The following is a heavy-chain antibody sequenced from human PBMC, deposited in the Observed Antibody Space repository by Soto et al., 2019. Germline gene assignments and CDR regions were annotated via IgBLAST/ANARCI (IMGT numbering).Heavy chain of an antibody. J-gene: IGHJ5*01. CDR1: GYTFASYD. D-gene: IGHD2-21*01. Sequence: QVQLVQSGAEVKTPGASVKVSCKASGYTFASYDINWVRQAPGQGLEWMGWMNPNRGNTGYGQKFQGRLTMTRDTALSIAHMELSSLRNEDTAVYYCARSDGYNFNWLDSWGQGTLVTVSA. V-gene: IGHV1-8*01. CDR2: MNPNRGNT. CDR3: ARSDGYNFNWLDS.